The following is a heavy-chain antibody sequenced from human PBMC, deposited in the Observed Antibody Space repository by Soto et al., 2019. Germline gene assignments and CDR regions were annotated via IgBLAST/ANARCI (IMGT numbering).Heavy chain of an antibody. D-gene: IGHD3-16*01. CDR2: ISGYSGNT. V-gene: IGHV1-18*01. CDR3: ARVAGVKDYDFVDAFDS. CDR1: GYNFNTYG. Sequence: QVQVVQSGPEVRKPGASVKVSCKAPGYNFNTYGINWVRQAPGQGLEWMGWISGYSGNTNYAQKFQGRVTMTTDTSTRTHYMELTSLRSDDTAVYYCARVAGVKDYDFVDAFDSWGQATLVTVSS. J-gene: IGHJ4*02.